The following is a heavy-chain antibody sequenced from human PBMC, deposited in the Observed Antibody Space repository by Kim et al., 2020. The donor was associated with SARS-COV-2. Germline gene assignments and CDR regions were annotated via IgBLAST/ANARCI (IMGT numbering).Heavy chain of an antibody. V-gene: IGHV3-7*03. J-gene: IGHJ4*02. Sequence: DGSEKYYVDSVKGRFTISRDNARNSLYLQMNSLRVEDTAVYYCARDFDYWGQGALVTVSS. CDR2: DGSEK. CDR3: ARDFDY.